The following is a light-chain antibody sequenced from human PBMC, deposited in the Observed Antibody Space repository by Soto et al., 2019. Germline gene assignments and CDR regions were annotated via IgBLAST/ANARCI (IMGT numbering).Light chain of an antibody. CDR3: QQYNSWGT. J-gene: IGKJ1*01. Sequence: DIQIPQSPSTLYASVGDRVTITCRARQSISRWLAWYQQKPGKAPKLLIYDASSLESGVPSRYSGSGSGTECPLTIISLQPDGFATYSWQQYNSWGTFGHWTKGDIK. CDR1: QSISRW. CDR2: DAS. V-gene: IGKV1-5*01.